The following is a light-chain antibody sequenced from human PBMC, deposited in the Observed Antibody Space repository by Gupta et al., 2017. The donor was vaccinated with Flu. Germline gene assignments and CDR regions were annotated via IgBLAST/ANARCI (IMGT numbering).Light chain of an antibody. J-gene: IGLJ1*01. CDR2: EIT. CDR1: SSDVGAYNY. Sequence: QSALPQPASVSGSPGQSITISCTGTSSDVGAYNYVSWHQQHPGQAPKLMIYEITNRPSGVSNRFSGSKSGNTASLTISGLQAEDEADYYCCSYTSSSTYGFGTGTRVTVL. CDR3: CSYTSSSTYG. V-gene: IGLV2-14*01.